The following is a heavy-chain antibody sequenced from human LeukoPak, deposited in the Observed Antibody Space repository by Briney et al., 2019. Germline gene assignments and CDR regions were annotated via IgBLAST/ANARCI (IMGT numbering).Heavy chain of an antibody. CDR2: IYPGDSDT. V-gene: IGHV5-51*01. CDR3: ARSVWNDAFDI. CDR1: GYSFTSYW. D-gene: IGHD1-1*01. J-gene: IGHJ3*02. Sequence: GESLKISCKGSGYSFTSYWIGWVRQMLGKGLEWMGIIYPGDSDTRYSPSFQGQVTISADKSISTAYLQWSSLKAADTAMYYCARSVWNDAFDIWGQGTMVTVSS.